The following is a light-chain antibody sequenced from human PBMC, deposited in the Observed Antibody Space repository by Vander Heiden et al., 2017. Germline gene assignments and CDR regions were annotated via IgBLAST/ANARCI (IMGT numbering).Light chain of an antibody. CDR3: QEYYSTPQT. Sequence: DIVMTQPLDSLAVSLGERATINCKSSQSVFSNINNKNYLAWYEQKPGQPPKLLIYWASTRESGVPDRFSGSGSGTDFTLTISSLQAEDVAVYYCQEYYSTPQTFGQGTKVEIK. CDR2: WAS. J-gene: IGKJ1*01. CDR1: QSVFSNINNKNY. V-gene: IGKV4-1*01.